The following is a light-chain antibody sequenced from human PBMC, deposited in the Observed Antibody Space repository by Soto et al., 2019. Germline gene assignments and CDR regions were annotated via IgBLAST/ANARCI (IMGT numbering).Light chain of an antibody. J-gene: IGKJ3*01. CDR2: GAS. V-gene: IGKV3-15*01. CDR1: QSVSTD. Sequence: VMTQSPPTLSVSPGERDTLSCRASQSVSTDLAWYQQKPGQAPRLLIYGASTRATDVPARFSGGGSGTEFTLTISSLHSEDVAIYYCQQYNDWPPITFGPGTKVDIK. CDR3: QQYNDWPPIT.